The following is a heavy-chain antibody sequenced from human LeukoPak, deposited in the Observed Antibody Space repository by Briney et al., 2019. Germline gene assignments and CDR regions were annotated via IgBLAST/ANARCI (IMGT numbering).Heavy chain of an antibody. CDR1: GFAFSGFS. D-gene: IGHD3-22*01. J-gene: IGHJ4*02. CDR2: IKQDGSER. Sequence: PGGSLRLSCAASGFAFSGFSMSWVRQSPTKGLEWVANIKQDGSERYYVDSVKCRFTISRDNAKNSLSLQMNNLRVEDTAVYYCARDSIYSDPSDYYYDYWGQGTLVTVSS. V-gene: IGHV3-7*01. CDR3: ARDSIYSDPSDYYYDY.